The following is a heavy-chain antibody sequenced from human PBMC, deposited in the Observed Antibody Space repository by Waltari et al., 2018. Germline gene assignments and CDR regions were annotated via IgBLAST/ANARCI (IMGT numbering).Heavy chain of an antibody. Sequence: QVQLVECGGGVVQHGRSLRRSCAAAGFTFSRHAMHWSRPAPGRGVEWWAVISYDGSNKYYAESVEGRFTISRDNSKNALYLQRNSLGAEDTAVYYCARDATYGDYFDYWGQGTLVTVSS. CDR2: ISYDGSNK. CDR1: GFTFSRHA. CDR3: ARDATYGDYFDY. J-gene: IGHJ4*02. V-gene: IGHV3-30*01. D-gene: IGHD4-17*01.